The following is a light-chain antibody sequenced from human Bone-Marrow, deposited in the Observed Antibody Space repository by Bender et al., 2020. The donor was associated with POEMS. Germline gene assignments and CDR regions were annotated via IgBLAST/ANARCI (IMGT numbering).Light chain of an antibody. CDR3: QSADDSGHWV. CDR1: AFPKQY. V-gene: IGLV3-25*03. Sequence: SYELTQPPSVSVSPGQTARITCSGDAFPKQYAYWYQQRPGQAPVLVIYKDTERLSGIPARFSGSSSGATVTLTISGVQAEDEADYYCQSADDSGHWVFGGGTKVTVL. CDR2: KDT. J-gene: IGLJ3*02.